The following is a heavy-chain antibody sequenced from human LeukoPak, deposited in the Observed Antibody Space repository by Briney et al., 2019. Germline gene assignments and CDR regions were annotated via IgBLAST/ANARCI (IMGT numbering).Heavy chain of an antibody. CDR3: ARGPPYYDFWSGYSGFDP. Sequence: SETLSLTCAVYGGSFSGYYWSWIRQPPGKGLEWIGEINHSGSTNYNPSLKSRVTISVDTSKNQFSLKLSSVTAADTAVYYCARGPPYYDFWSGYSGFDPWGQGTLVTVSS. J-gene: IGHJ5*02. D-gene: IGHD3-3*01. CDR2: INHSGST. CDR1: GGSFSGYY. V-gene: IGHV4-34*01.